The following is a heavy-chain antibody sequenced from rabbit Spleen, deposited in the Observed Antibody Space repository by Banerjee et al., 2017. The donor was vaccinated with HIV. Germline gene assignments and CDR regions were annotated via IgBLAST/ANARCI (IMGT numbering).Heavy chain of an antibody. CDR1: GFSFSSSYY. Sequence: QEQLVESGGGLVQPEGSLTLTCTASGFSFSSSYYMCWVRQAPGKGLEWIACIEGGNSAFSYFASWAKGRFTISRTSSTTVTLQMTSLTAADTATYFCARSRSAGDTIYAYALNLWGQGTLVTVS. J-gene: IGHJ4*01. CDR2: IEGGNSAFS. CDR3: ARSRSAGDTIYAYALNL. D-gene: IGHD6-1*01. V-gene: IGHV1S45*01.